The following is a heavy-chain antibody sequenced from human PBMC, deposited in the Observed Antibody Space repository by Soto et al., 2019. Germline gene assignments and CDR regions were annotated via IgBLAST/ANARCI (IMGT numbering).Heavy chain of an antibody. CDR3: ARHLGGNHYYYGMDV. J-gene: IGHJ6*02. CDR1: GGTFSSYA. D-gene: IGHD3-16*01. CDR2: IIPIFGTA. V-gene: IGHV1-69*12. Sequence: QVQLVQSGAEVKKPGSSVKVSCKASGGTFSSYAISWVRQAPGQGLEWMGGIIPIFGTADYAQKFQGRVTITADESTSTAYLDLSSLRSEDTAVYYCARHLGGNHYYYGMDVWGQGTTVTVSS.